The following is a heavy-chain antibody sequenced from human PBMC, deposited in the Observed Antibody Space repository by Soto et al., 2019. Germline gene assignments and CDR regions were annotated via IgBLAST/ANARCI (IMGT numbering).Heavy chain of an antibody. Sequence: GGSLRLSCAASGFTFRSSWMHWVRQAPGKGLEWVSRISGGGRSTNYADSVKGRFTVSRDNSKNTLYLQMNSLRAEDTAVYYCAKDMVRGVAPFDYWGQGTLVTVSS. J-gene: IGHJ4*02. CDR3: AKDMVRGVAPFDY. CDR2: ISGGGRST. D-gene: IGHD3-10*01. CDR1: GFTFRSSW. V-gene: IGHV3-74*01.